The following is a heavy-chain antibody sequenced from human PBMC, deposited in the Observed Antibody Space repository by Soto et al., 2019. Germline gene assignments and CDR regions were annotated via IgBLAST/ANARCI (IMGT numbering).Heavy chain of an antibody. D-gene: IGHD3-9*01. V-gene: IGHV3-23*01. CDR2: ISGSGGST. Sequence: GGSLRLSCAASGFTFSSYAMSWVRQAPGKGLEWVSAISGSGGSTYYADSVKGRFTISRDNSKNTLYLQMNSLRAEDTAVYYCAKQVRTYYDILTGPLPYYYYGMDVWGQGTTVTVSS. J-gene: IGHJ6*02. CDR3: AKQVRTYYDILTGPLPYYYYGMDV. CDR1: GFTFSSYA.